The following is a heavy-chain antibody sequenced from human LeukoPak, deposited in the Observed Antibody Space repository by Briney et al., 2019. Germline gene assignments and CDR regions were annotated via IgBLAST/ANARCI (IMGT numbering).Heavy chain of an antibody. D-gene: IGHD2-15*01. Sequence: ASVKVSCKASGYTFTGYYMHWVRQAPGQGLEWMGWINPNSGGTNYAQKFQGRVTMTRDTSISTAYMELSRLRSDDTAVYYCAMVVAATVAFDIWGRGTMVTVSS. CDR2: INPNSGGT. CDR1: GYTFTGYY. V-gene: IGHV1-2*02. CDR3: AMVVAATVAFDI. J-gene: IGHJ3*02.